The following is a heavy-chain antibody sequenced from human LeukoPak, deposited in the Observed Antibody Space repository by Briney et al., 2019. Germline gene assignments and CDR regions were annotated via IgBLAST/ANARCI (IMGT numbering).Heavy chain of an antibody. CDR2: IWYDGSNK. CDR1: GFTFSSYG. D-gene: IGHD3-16*02. J-gene: IGHJ4*02. Sequence: PGGSLRLSCAASGFTFSSYGMHWVRQAPGKGLEWVAVIWYDGSNKYYADSVKGRFTISRDNSKNTLYLQMNSLRAEDTAVYYCARDGRTDDYVWGSYRPFDYWGQGTLVTVSS. V-gene: IGHV3-33*01. CDR3: ARDGRTDDYVWGSYRPFDY.